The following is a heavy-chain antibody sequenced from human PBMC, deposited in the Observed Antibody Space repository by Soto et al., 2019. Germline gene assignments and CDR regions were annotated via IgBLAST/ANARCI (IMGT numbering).Heavy chain of an antibody. Sequence: QVQLVQSGAEVKKPGASVKVSCKASGYTFTSYDINWVRQATGQGLEWMGWMNPNSGNTGHAQKFQGRVTMTRNTYISTADMELSSQRPENTAVYYWAREMPTRAMDVWGQGATVTVSS. CDR3: AREMPTRAMDV. D-gene: IGHD2-2*01. V-gene: IGHV1-8*01. CDR2: MNPNSGNT. CDR1: GYTFTSYD. J-gene: IGHJ6*02.